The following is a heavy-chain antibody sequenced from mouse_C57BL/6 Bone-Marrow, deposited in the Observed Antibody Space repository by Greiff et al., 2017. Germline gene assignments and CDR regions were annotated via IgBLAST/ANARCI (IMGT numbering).Heavy chain of an antibody. V-gene: IGHV1-85*01. CDR3: ARLEFDGSSGDWYFDV. D-gene: IGHD1-1*01. CDR2: IYPRDGST. Sequence: VQGVESGPELVKPGASVKLSCKASGYTFTSYDINWVKQRPGQGLEWIGWIYPRDGSTKYNEKFKGKATLTVATSSSTAYMELHSLTSEDSAVYFCARLEFDGSSGDWYFDVWGTGTTVTVSS. CDR1: GYTFTSYD. J-gene: IGHJ1*03.